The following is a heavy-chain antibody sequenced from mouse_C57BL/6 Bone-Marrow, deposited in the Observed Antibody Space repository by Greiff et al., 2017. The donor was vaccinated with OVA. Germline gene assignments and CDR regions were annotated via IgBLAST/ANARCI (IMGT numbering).Heavy chain of an antibody. CDR3: TDDYDDSLFDY. J-gene: IGHJ2*01. CDR1: GYTFTDYE. V-gene: IGHV1-15*01. Sequence: VQLQESGAELVRPGASVTLSCKASGYTFTDYEMHWVKQTPVHGLEWIGAIDPETGGTAYNQKFKGKAILTADKSSSTAYMELRSLTSEDSAVYYCTDDYDDSLFDYWGQGTTLTVSS. D-gene: IGHD2-4*01. CDR2: IDPETGGT.